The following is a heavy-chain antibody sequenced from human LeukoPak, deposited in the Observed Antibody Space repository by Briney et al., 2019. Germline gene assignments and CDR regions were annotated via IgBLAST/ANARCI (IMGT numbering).Heavy chain of an antibody. CDR3: APKGWFGGTSNWFDP. CDR1: GFTFSSYA. CDR2: ISGGGGST. D-gene: IGHD3-10*01. Sequence: GGSLRLSCAASGFTFSSYAMSWVRQAPEKGLEWVSTISGGGGSTYYADSVKGRFTISRDNSKNTLYLQMNSLRAEDTAVYYCAPKGWFGGTSNWFDPWGQGTLVTVSS. V-gene: IGHV3-23*01. J-gene: IGHJ5*02.